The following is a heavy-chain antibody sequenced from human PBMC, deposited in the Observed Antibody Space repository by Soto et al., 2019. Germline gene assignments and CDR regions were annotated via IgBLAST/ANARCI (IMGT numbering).Heavy chain of an antibody. D-gene: IGHD3-22*01. CDR3: VKGEYYYDSGGYYPFDY. CDR2: ISTNGGST. Sequence: GGSLRLSCSASGFTFSIYAMHWVRQAPGDGLEYVSSISTNGGSTHYADSVKGRFTISRDNSKNTVYLQMSTLRAEDTAVYYFVKGEYYYDSGGYYPFDYWGQGTLVTVSS. V-gene: IGHV3-64D*06. CDR1: GFTFSIYA. J-gene: IGHJ4*02.